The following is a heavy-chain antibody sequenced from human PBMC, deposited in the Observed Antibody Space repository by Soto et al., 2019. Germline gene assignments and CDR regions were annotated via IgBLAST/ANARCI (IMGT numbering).Heavy chain of an antibody. CDR2: IYYSGST. J-gene: IGHJ4*02. Sequence: SETLSLTCTVPGGSISSGDYYWSWIRQPPGKGLEWIGYIYYSGSTYYNPSLKSRVTISVDTSKNQFSLKLSSVTAADTAVYYCASVTMVRGVIPDWGQGTLVTVSS. CDR3: ASVTMVRGVIPD. CDR1: GGSISSGDYY. D-gene: IGHD3-10*01. V-gene: IGHV4-30-4*01.